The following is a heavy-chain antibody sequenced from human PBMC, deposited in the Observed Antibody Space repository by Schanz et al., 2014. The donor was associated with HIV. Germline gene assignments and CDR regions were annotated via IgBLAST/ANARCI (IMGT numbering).Heavy chain of an antibody. Sequence: EVQLVESGGGLVQPGGSLRLSCAASGFTFSSYWMHWVRQVPGKGLLWVSRMNNDVSSRLYADSVKGRFTISRDNAKNTLYLQMNSLRDEDTAVYYCARRSSDGGYYDNWGQGTLVTVSS. CDR1: GFTFSSYW. CDR2: MNNDVSSR. D-gene: IGHD2-15*01. J-gene: IGHJ4*02. V-gene: IGHV3-74*01. CDR3: ARRSSDGGYYDN.